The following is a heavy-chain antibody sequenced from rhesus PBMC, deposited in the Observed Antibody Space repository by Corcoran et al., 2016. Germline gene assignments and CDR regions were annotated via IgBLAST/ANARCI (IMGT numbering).Heavy chain of an antibody. CDR1: GGSISSKH. CDR3: ARWGESPHYNGLDS. CDR2: IYGSESST. J-gene: IGHJ6*01. Sequence: QVQLQESGPGLVKPLETLSLTCAVSGGSISSKHWSWIRRLPGKGLEWIGYIYGSESSTNYTPSLKRRVTLSVYTSKNQFSLKLSSVTAADTAVYYCARWGESPHYNGLDSWGQGVVVTVSS. V-gene: IGHV4S11*01. D-gene: IGHD3-34*01.